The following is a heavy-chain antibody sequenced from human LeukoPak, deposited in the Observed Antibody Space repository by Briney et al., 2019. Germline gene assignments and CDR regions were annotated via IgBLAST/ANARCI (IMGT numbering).Heavy chain of an antibody. D-gene: IGHD1-14*01. V-gene: IGHV1-2*02. CDR3: ASWAGGNEPIASFDY. Sequence: ASVKLYCKTSGYTFTGYYMHWMRRAPGQGLEWMGWINLNSGGTNYAQKFQGRVIMTRDTSTSTAYMELNRLRFDDTAVYYCASWAGGNEPIASFDYWGQGTLDTVSS. CDR1: GYTFTGYY. CDR2: INLNSGGT. J-gene: IGHJ4*02.